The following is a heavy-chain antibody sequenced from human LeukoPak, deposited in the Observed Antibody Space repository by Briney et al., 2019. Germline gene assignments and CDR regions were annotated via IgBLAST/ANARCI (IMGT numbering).Heavy chain of an antibody. CDR2: IYYSGST. J-gene: IGHJ5*02. CDR1: GGSISSYY. CDR3: ARVVRNWFDP. V-gene: IGHV4-59*01. Sequence: SETLSLTCTVSGGSISSYYWSWIRQPPGEGLEWIGYIYYSGSTNYNPSLKSRVTISVDTSKNQFSLKLSSVTAADTAVYYCARVVRNWFDPWGQGTLVTVSS. D-gene: IGHD2-15*01.